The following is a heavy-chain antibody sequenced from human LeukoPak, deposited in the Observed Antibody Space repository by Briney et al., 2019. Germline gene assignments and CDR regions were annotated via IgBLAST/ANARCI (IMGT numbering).Heavy chain of an antibody. Sequence: GGSLRLSCAASGFTFSSYGMNWVRRAPGKGLGGGAVISYDGSNKHYADSVKGRFTISRDNSKNTLYLQMNSLRAEDTAVYYCAKYYSYGSFDYWGQGTLVTVSS. CDR3: AKYYSYGSFDY. CDR1: GFTFSSYG. D-gene: IGHD5-18*01. J-gene: IGHJ4*02. V-gene: IGHV3-30*18. CDR2: ISYDGSNK.